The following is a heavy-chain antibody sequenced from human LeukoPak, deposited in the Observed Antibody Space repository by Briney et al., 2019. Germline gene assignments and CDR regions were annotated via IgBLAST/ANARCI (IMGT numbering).Heavy chain of an antibody. CDR2: ISSSSSYI. CDR1: GFTFSSYS. Sequence: GGSLRLSCAASGFTFSSYSMNWVRQAPGKGLEWVSSISSSSSYIYYADSVKGRFTISRDNAKNSLYLQMNSLRAADTAVYYCARGSGSGSYDAFDIWGQGTMVTVSS. D-gene: IGHD3-10*01. CDR3: ARGSGSGSYDAFDI. J-gene: IGHJ3*02. V-gene: IGHV3-21*01.